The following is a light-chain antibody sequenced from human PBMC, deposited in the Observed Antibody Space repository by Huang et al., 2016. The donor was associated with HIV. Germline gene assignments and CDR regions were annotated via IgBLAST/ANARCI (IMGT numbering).Light chain of an antibody. CDR1: QSISNN. CDR3: QQYDNWPPTIT. CDR2: GAS. V-gene: IGKV3-15*01. Sequence: EIVMTQSPATLSVSPGEGATLSCRASQSISNNLAWYQQKPGQAPRLLIYGASTRATGIPARFSGSGAGTEFTRTISSLQSEDSAVYYCQQYDNWPPTITFGQGTRLEIK. J-gene: IGKJ5*01.